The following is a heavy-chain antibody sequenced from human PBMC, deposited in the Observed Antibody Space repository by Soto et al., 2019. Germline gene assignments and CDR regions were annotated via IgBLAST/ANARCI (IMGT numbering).Heavy chain of an antibody. J-gene: IGHJ5*02. CDR2: IHDSGST. Sequence: QVQLRESGPGLVKPSETLSLTCTVSGASITTYYLSWVRQRPGKGLEWIGYIHDSGSTYYNPSLKSRVTQSIDTSRNQLFLPLNSMTAADTAMYYCARESAGSHKNNWFDPWGQGTLVTVSS. CDR1: GASITTYY. D-gene: IGHD3-10*01. V-gene: IGHV4-59*01. CDR3: ARESAGSHKNNWFDP.